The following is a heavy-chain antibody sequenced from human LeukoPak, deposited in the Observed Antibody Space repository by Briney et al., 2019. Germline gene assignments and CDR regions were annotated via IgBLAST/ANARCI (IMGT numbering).Heavy chain of an antibody. V-gene: IGHV4-59*08. Sequence: SETLSLTCAVYGGSFSGYYWSWIRQPPGKGLEWIGYIYYSGSTNYNPSLKSRVTISVDTSKNQFSLKLSSVTAADTAVYYCARLDGYNDFDYWGQGTLVTVSS. CDR2: IYYSGST. CDR3: ARLDGYNDFDY. D-gene: IGHD5-12*01. CDR1: GGSFSGYY. J-gene: IGHJ4*02.